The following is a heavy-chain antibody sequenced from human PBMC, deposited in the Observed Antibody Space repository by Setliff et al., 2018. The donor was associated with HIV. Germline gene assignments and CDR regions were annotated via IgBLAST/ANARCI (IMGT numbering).Heavy chain of an antibody. V-gene: IGHV1-3*01. D-gene: IGHD6-19*01. CDR2: INAGNGNT. J-gene: IGHJ4*02. CDR3: ARGSSGWPYYFDY. CDR1: GYTLTTHA. Sequence: ASVKVSCKASGYTLTTHAMHWVRQAPGQSLEWMGWINAGNGNTKYSQKFQGRVTITRDTSARTAYMDLTSLGSEDTAVYYCARGSSGWPYYFDYWGQGTLVTVSS.